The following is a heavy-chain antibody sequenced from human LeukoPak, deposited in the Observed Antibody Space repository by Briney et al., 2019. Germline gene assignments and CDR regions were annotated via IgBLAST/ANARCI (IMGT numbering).Heavy chain of an antibody. CDR2: IYYSGST. J-gene: IGHJ4*02. Sequence: SETLSLTCTVSGDSITSYYWSGIRQPPGKGLEWIGYIYYSGSTNYNPSLKSRVTISVDTSKNQFSLKLSSVTAADTAVYYCAREVNYYGSGYFDYWGQGTLVTVSS. V-gene: IGHV4-59*01. CDR1: GDSITSYY. D-gene: IGHD3-10*01. CDR3: AREVNYYGSGYFDY.